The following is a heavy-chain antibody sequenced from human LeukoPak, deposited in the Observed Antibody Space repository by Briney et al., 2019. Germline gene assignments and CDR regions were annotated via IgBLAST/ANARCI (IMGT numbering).Heavy chain of an antibody. J-gene: IGHJ6*02. CDR3: ARGYSSSLAPTAYYYGMDV. Sequence: PGGSLRLPCAASGFTVSNNYMNWVRQAPGKGLEGVAVIYSRGSTYYPDSVKGRFTISRHNSKNTLYLQMNSLRHEDTAVYYCARGYSSSLAPTAYYYGMDVWGQGTTVTVSS. D-gene: IGHD6-13*01. V-gene: IGHV3-53*04. CDR2: IYSRGST. CDR1: GFTVSNNY.